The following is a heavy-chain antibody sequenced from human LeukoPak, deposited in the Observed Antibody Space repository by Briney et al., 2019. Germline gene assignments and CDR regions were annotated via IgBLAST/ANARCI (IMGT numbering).Heavy chain of an antibody. CDR3: ARGAFITGTTWVGHWLDP. Sequence: ASVKVSCKASVYTFTSYDINWVRQATGQGLEWMGWMNPNSGNTGYAQKFQGRVTMTRNTSISTAYMELSSLRSEDTAVYYCARGAFITGTTWVGHWLDPWGQGTLVTVSS. CDR2: MNPNSGNT. V-gene: IGHV1-8*01. J-gene: IGHJ5*02. CDR1: VYTFTSYD. D-gene: IGHD1-7*01.